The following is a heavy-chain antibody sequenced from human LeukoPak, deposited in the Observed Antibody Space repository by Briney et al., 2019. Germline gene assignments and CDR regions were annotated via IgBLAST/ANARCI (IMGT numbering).Heavy chain of an antibody. CDR2: INHSGST. CDR3: ARSQRYFDY. V-gene: IGHV4-34*01. J-gene: IGHJ4*02. Sequence: KPSETLSLTCAVYGGSFSGYYWSWIRQPPGKGLEWIGEINHSGSTNYNPSLKSRVTISVDTSKNQLSLKLSSVTAADTAVYYCARSQRYFDYWGQGTLVTVSS. CDR1: GGSFSGYY.